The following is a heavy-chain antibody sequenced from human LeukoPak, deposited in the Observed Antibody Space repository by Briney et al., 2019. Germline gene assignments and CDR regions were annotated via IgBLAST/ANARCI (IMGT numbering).Heavy chain of an antibody. CDR2: ISSSGSTI. CDR1: GFTFSSYE. CDR3: ARVSSSSSDY. Sequence: GSLRLSCAASGFTFSSYEMNWVRQAPGKGLEWVSYISSSGSTIYYADSVRGRFTISRDNAKKPLYLQMNSLRVEDTAVYYCARVSSSSSDYWGQGTLVTVSS. D-gene: IGHD2-2*01. J-gene: IGHJ4*02. V-gene: IGHV3-48*03.